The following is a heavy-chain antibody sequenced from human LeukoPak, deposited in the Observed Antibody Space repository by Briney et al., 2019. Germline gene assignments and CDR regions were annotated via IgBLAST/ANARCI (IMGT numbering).Heavy chain of an antibody. J-gene: IGHJ4*02. CDR3: AKGNSGWYDY. V-gene: IGHV3-23*01. D-gene: IGHD6-19*01. CDR2: ISGSGGST. CDR1: LFTFSRYA. Sequence: PGGSLRLSCAASLFTFSRYAMSSGPQAPGKGLEWVSRISGSGGSTYYADSVKGRFTISRDNSKNTLYMQMNSLRAEDTAVYYCAKGNSGWYDYWGQGPLVTVSS.